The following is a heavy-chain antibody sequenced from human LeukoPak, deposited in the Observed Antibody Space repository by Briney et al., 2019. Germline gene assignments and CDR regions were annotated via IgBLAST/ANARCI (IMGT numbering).Heavy chain of an antibody. Sequence: ASVKVSCKASGYTFTSYYMHWVRQAPGQGLEWMGMINPSYGSTSYAQKFQGRVTMTRDMSTSTVYMELSSLRSEDTAVYYCARTLVVINDAFDIWGQGTMVTVSS. J-gene: IGHJ3*02. CDR2: INPSYGST. V-gene: IGHV1-46*01. D-gene: IGHD3-22*01. CDR3: ARTLVVINDAFDI. CDR1: GYTFTSYY.